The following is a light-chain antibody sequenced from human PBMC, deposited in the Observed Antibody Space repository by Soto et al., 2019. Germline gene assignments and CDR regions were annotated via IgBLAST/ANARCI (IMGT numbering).Light chain of an antibody. CDR1: RVGTES. CDR2: DDS. Sequence: SYALTQPPSASVAPGQTARITCGGGRVGTESVHWYQQKPGQAPVLVVYDDSNRPSGIPERFSGSNSANTATLTITRVAAGDEADYYCQLWDTISDRYVFGTGTKVTVL. CDR3: QLWDTISDRYV. V-gene: IGLV3-21*02. J-gene: IGLJ1*01.